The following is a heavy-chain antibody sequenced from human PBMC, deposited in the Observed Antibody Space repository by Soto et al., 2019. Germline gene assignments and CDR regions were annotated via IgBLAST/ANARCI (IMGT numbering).Heavy chain of an antibody. CDR3: ARNSYISGDDDSYYFDY. CDR1: GYTFTRYA. Sequence: ASVRVSCKASGYTFTRYAMHWVRQAPGQRPEWMGWINPGNGDTKYSEKLQGRVTFTRDTSATTIYMELSSLRSEDTALYYCARNSYISGDDDSYYFDYWGQGTPVTVSS. D-gene: IGHD2-21*02. J-gene: IGHJ4*02. V-gene: IGHV1-3*01. CDR2: INPGNGDT.